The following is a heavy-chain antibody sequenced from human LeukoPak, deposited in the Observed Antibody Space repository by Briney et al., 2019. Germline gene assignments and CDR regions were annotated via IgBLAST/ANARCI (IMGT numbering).Heavy chain of an antibody. CDR3: ARHNYGDYIVFNY. Sequence: SETLSLTCAVYGGSFSSYYWSWIRQPPGKGLEWIGYIYYSGSTNYNPSLKSRVTISVDTSKNQFSLKLSSVTAADTAVYYCARHNYGDYIVFNYWGQGTLVTVSS. V-gene: IGHV4-59*08. CDR2: IYYSGST. J-gene: IGHJ4*02. D-gene: IGHD4-17*01. CDR1: GGSFSSYY.